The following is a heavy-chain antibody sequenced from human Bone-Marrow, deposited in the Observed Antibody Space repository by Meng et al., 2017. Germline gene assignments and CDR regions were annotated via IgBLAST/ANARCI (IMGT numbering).Heavy chain of an antibody. CDR3: ARLRTYYDILTGQFTQYYFDY. Sequence: SETLSLTCTVSGGSISSYYWSWIRQPPGKGLEWSGYIYYSGSTNYNPSLKSRVTISVDTSKNQFSLKLSSVTAADTAVYYSARLRTYYDILTGQFTQYYFDYWGQGTLVTSPQ. CDR2: IYYSGST. D-gene: IGHD3-9*01. V-gene: IGHV4-59*01. J-gene: IGHJ4*02. CDR1: GGSISSYY.